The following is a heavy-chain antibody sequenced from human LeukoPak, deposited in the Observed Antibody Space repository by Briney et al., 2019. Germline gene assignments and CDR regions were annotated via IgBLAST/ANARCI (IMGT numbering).Heavy chain of an antibody. D-gene: IGHD2-2*02. CDR1: GGSFSGYY. V-gene: IGHV4-34*01. Sequence: SETLSLTCAVYGGSFSGYYWSWIRQPPGKGLEWIGEINHSGSTNYNPSLKSRVTISVDTSKNQFSLKLSSVTAADTAVYYCARGVAIVVVPAAIRRSLDYWGQGTLVTVSS. CDR2: INHSGST. J-gene: IGHJ4*02. CDR3: ARGVAIVVVPAAIRRSLDY.